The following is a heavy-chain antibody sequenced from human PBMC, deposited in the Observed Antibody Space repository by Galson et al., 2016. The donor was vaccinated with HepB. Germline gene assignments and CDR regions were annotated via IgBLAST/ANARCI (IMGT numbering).Heavy chain of an antibody. CDR1: GFIFSRYS. Sequence: SLRLSCAASGFIFSRYSMNWVRQAPGKGLEWVSYIVSGSDTIYYADSVKGRFTISRDNAKNSLYLQMIGLRDEDTAAYYCARGQDTRVGIYYYSMDVWGQGTTVTVSS. V-gene: IGHV3-48*02. CDR2: IVSGSDTI. CDR3: ARGQDTRVGIYYYSMDV. D-gene: IGHD5-18*01. J-gene: IGHJ6*02.